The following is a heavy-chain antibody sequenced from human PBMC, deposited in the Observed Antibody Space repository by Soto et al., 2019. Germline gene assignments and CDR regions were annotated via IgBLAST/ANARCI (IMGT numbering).Heavy chain of an antibody. V-gene: IGHV3-21*01. CDR1: GFTLSSYS. CDR3: ARVSGYCSGGSCSDY. Sequence: GSLRLSCAASGFTLSSYSMNWVRQAPGKGLEWVSSISSSSSYIYYADSVKGRFTISRDNAKNSLYLQMNSLRAEDTAVYYCARVSGYCSGGSCSDYWGQGTLVTVSS. D-gene: IGHD2-15*01. J-gene: IGHJ4*02. CDR2: ISSSSSYI.